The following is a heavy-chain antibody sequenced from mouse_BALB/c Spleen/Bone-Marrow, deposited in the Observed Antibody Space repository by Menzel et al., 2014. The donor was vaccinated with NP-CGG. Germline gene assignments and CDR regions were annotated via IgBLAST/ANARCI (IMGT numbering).Heavy chain of an antibody. CDR1: GYAFSSSW. V-gene: IGHV1-82*01. CDR3: ARSYYGSSYYFDY. CDR2: IYPGDGGT. D-gene: IGHD1-1*01. Sequence: QVQLQQSGPELVKPGASVKISCKASGYAFSSSWMNWVKQRPGQGLEWIGRIYPGDGGTNYNGKFKGKATLTADKSSSTACMQFSSLTSVDSEVYFCARSYYGSSYYFDYWGQGTTLTVSS. J-gene: IGHJ2*01.